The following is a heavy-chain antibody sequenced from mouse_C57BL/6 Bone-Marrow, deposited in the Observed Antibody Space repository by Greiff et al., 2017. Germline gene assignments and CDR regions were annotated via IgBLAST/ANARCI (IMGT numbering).Heavy chain of an antibody. Sequence: QVQLQQPGAELVRPGTSVKLSCKASGYTFTSYWMHWVKQRPGQGLEWIGVIDPSDSYTNYNQKFKGKATLTVDTSSSTAYMQLSSLSSEDSAVYYCARTYYSNSRFAYWGQGTLVTVSA. CDR3: ARTYYSNSRFAY. D-gene: IGHD2-5*01. CDR1: GYTFTSYW. CDR2: IDPSDSYT. J-gene: IGHJ3*01. V-gene: IGHV1-59*01.